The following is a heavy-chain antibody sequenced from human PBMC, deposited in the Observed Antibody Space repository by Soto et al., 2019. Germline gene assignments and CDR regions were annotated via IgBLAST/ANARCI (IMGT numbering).Heavy chain of an antibody. V-gene: IGHV4-59*12. CDR1: GGSISSYY. J-gene: IGHJ5*02. D-gene: IGHD3-10*01. Sequence: SETLSLTCTVSGGSISSYYWSWIRQPPGKGLEWIGYIYYSGSTNYNPSLKSRVTISVDTSKNQFSLKLSSVTAADTAVYYCARGRVTMVRGVIVGGWFDPWGQGTLVTVSS. CDR3: ARGRVTMVRGVIVGGWFDP. CDR2: IYYSGST.